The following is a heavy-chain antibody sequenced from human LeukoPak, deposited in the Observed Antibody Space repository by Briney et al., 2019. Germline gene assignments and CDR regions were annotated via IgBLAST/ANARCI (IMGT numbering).Heavy chain of an antibody. V-gene: IGHV1-8*01. Sequence: GASVKVSCKASGYTFTSYDINWVRQATGQGLEWMGWMNPNSGNTGYARKFQERVTITRDMSTSTAYMELSSLRSEDTAVYYCAADRGFYDSSAYSYYYYGMDVWGQGTTVTVSS. CDR2: MNPNSGNT. J-gene: IGHJ6*02. D-gene: IGHD3-22*01. CDR1: GYTFTSYD. CDR3: AADRGFYDSSAYSYYYYGMDV.